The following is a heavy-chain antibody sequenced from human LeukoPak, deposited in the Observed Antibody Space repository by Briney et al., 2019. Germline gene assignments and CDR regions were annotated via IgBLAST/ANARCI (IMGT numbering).Heavy chain of an antibody. Sequence: GGSLRLSCAASGFTFRNYEMNWVRQAPGRGLEWVSTITTSGGTTFYADSVRGRFTISRDNSKNTLYLQMSSLRPEGTAVYYCAKDKGREGDYWGQGNLVTVSS. CDR3: AKDKGREGDY. CDR1: GFTFRNYE. J-gene: IGHJ4*02. CDR2: ITTSGGTT. V-gene: IGHV3-23*01.